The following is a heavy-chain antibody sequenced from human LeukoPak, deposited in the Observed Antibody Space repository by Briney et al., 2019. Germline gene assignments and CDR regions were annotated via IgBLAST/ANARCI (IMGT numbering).Heavy chain of an antibody. CDR3: AKEVVAGDTSGPNWFDP. D-gene: IGHD2-15*01. CDR2: IHYSGST. Sequence: SETLSLTCTVSGGSISAYYWNWIRQPPGKGLEWIGYIHYSGSTKYNPSLKSRVSISVDTPKNQFSLKVNSVTAADTAVYYCAKEVVAGDTSGPNWFDPWGQGTLVTVSS. V-gene: IGHV4-59*01. CDR1: GGSISAYY. J-gene: IGHJ5*02.